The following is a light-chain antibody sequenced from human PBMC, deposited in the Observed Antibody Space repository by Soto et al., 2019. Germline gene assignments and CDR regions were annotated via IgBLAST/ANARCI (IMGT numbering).Light chain of an antibody. CDR3: QQYNNWPLT. Sequence: EIVMTHSPATLSVSPGDRATLSCRVSQSVGSNLAWYQQKPGQAPRLLIYGSSTRATGFPARFSGTGSGTEFTLIISSLQSEDFAVYYCQQYNNWPLTFGGGTKVEI. CDR1: QSVGSN. V-gene: IGKV3-15*01. J-gene: IGKJ4*01. CDR2: GSS.